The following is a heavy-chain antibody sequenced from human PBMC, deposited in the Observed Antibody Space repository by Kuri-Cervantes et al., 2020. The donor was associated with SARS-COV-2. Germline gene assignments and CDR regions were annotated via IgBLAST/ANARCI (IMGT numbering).Heavy chain of an antibody. CDR2: IYWDDDK. V-gene: IGHV2-5*05. D-gene: IGHD1-26*01. CDR3: AHSRNXXXYLRFDP. Sequence: SGPTLVKPTQTLXXXCTXSGLSLSPSGVGVGWIRQPPGKALEWLALIYWDDDKRYGPSLKSRLTITKDTSKNQVVLTMTNMDPVDTSXYYCAHSRNXXXYLRFDPWGQGTLVTVSS. J-gene: IGHJ5*02. CDR1: GLSLSPSGVG.